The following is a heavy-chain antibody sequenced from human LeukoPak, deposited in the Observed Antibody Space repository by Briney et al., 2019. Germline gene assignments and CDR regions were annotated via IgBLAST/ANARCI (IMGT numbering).Heavy chain of an antibody. D-gene: IGHD1-26*01. CDR1: GGSISNTSW. CDR2: VSLAGQT. CDR3: SRESGAFCPFGY. Sequence: SGTLSLTGDVSGGSISNTSWWSWVRQPPGQGLEWIGEVSLAGQTNYNPSLNGRVTMSLDESSNQLSLKLTSVTAADTAIYYCSRESGAFCPFGYWGQGTLVIVPS. J-gene: IGHJ4*02. V-gene: IGHV4-4*02.